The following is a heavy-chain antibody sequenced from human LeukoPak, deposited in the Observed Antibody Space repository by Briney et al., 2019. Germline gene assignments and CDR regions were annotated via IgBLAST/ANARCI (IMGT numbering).Heavy chain of an antibody. V-gene: IGHV3-7*03. CDR2: IKQDGSEK. CDR1: GFTFSSYW. CDR3: ATEGDYSSGWYDY. Sequence: GGSLRLSCAASGFTFSSYWMSWVRQAPGKGLEWVANIKQDGSEKYYVDSVKGRFTVSRDNAKNSLYLQMNSLRAEDTAVYYCATEGDYSSGWYDYWGQGTLVAVSS. D-gene: IGHD6-19*01. J-gene: IGHJ4*02.